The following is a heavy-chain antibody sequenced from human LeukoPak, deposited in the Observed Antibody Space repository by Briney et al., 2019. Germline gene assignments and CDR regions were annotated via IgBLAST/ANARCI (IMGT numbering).Heavy chain of an antibody. Sequence: SVKVSCKASGGTFSSYAIRWVRQAPGQGLEWMGGIIPIFGTANYAQKFQGRVTITTDESTSTAYMELSSLRSEDTAVYYCARETNPGYPGEQPFDPWGQGTLVTVSS. CDR3: ARETNPGYPGEQPFDP. V-gene: IGHV1-69*05. CDR1: GGTFSSYA. CDR2: IIPIFGTA. D-gene: IGHD1/OR15-1a*01. J-gene: IGHJ5*02.